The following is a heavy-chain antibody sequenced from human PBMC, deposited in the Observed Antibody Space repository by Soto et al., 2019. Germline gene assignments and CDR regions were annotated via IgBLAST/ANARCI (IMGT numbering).Heavy chain of an antibody. D-gene: IGHD3-10*01. CDR3: ARPGGYYGSGSYSFGY. Sequence: ASETLSLTCTVSGGSISSSSYYWGWIRQPPGKGLEWIGSIYYSGSTYYNPSLKSRDTISVDTSKNQFSLKLSSVTAADTAVYYCARPGGYYGSGSYSFGYWGQGTLVTVSS. CDR1: GGSISSSSYY. J-gene: IGHJ4*02. V-gene: IGHV4-39*01. CDR2: IYYSGST.